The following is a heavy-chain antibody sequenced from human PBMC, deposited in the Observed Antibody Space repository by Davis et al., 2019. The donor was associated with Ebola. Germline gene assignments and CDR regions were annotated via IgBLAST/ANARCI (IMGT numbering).Heavy chain of an antibody. Sequence: SETLSLTCTVSGGSISNYYWSWIRQPPGKGLEWIGNIYYSGSTNYNPSLKSRVTISVDTSKNQFSLKLSSVTAADTAVYYCARSLRFLEWFWFDPWGQGTLVTVSS. CDR1: GGSISNYY. J-gene: IGHJ5*02. CDR2: IYYSGST. V-gene: IGHV4-59*01. CDR3: ARSLRFLEWFWFDP. D-gene: IGHD3-3*01.